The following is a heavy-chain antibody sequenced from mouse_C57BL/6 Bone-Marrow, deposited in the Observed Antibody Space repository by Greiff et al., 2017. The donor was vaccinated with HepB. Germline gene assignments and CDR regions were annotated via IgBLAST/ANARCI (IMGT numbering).Heavy chain of an antibody. V-gene: IGHV1-47*01. CDR2: FHPYNDDT. CDR3: ARRGNYGSSLGFAY. CDR1: GYTFTTYP. Sequence: QVQLQQSGAELVKPGASVKLSCKASGYTFTTYPIEWMKQNHGKSLEWIGNFHPYNDDTKYNEKFKGKATMTVEKSSSTVYLELSRLTSDDSAVYYCARRGNYGSSLGFAYWGQGTPVTVSA. D-gene: IGHD1-1*01. J-gene: IGHJ3*01.